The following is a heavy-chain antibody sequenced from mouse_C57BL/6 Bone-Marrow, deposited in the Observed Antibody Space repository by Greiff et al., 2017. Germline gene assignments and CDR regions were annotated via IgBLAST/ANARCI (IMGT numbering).Heavy chain of an antibody. CDR1: GYTFTSYW. Sequence: VQLQQSGTVLARPGASVKMSCKTSGYTFTSYWMHWVKQRPGQGLEWIGAIYPGNSDTRYNQKFKGKAKLTAVTSASTAYMELSSLTNEDSAVYYCTREGDGSLLYWYLDDWGTGTTVTVSS. J-gene: IGHJ1*03. D-gene: IGHD1-1*01. CDR2: IYPGNSDT. CDR3: TREGDGSLLYWYLDD. V-gene: IGHV1-5*01.